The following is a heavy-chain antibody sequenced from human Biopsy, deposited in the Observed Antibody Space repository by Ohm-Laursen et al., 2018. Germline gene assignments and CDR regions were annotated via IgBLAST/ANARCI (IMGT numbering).Heavy chain of an antibody. J-gene: IGHJ4*02. CDR3: ARDPLNGHKHFDY. CDR1: SYTFTDYN. Sequence: ASVKVSCKSSSYTFTDYNIHWMRQAPGQGLEWLGYINCKTGATNYAQKVQGTVTMTRDTSISTAYLALGSLRSADTAIYYCARDPLNGHKHFDYWGQGSLVTVSS. CDR2: INCKTGAT. D-gene: IGHD2-8*01. V-gene: IGHV1-2*02.